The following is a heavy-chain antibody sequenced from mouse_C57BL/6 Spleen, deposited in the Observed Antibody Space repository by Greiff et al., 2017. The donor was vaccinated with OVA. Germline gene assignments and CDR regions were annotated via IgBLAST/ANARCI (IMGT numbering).Heavy chain of an antibody. CDR2: ISSGSSTI. CDR1: GFTFSDYG. D-gene: IGHD2-5*01. J-gene: IGHJ4*01. CDR3: ARKVVTTRSYYAMDY. V-gene: IGHV5-17*01. Sequence: EVQGVESGGGLVKPGGSLKLSCAASGFTFSDYGMHWVRQAPEKGLEWVAYISSGSSTIYYADTVKGRFTISRDNAKNTLFLQMTSLRSEDTAMYYCARKVVTTRSYYAMDYWGQGTSVTVSS.